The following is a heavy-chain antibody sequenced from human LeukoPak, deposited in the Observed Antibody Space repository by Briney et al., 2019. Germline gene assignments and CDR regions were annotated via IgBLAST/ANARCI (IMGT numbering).Heavy chain of an antibody. V-gene: IGHV3-30*04. CDR1: GFTFSSYA. CDR3: AREQYYYDSSGYTDY. Sequence: PGGSLRLSCAASGFTFSSYAVHWVRQAPGKGLEWVAVISYDGSNKYYADSVKGRFTISRDNSKNTLYLQMNSLRAEDTAVYYCAREQYYYDSSGYTDYWGQGTLVTVSS. J-gene: IGHJ4*02. CDR2: ISYDGSNK. D-gene: IGHD3-22*01.